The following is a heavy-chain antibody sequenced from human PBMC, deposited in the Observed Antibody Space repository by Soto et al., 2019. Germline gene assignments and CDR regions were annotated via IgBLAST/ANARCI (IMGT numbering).Heavy chain of an antibody. V-gene: IGHV3-30*18. D-gene: IGHD4-17*01. CDR2: ISYDGSNK. J-gene: IGHJ4*02. CDR1: GFTFSSYG. Sequence: GGSLRLSCAASGFTFSSYGMHWVRQAPGKGLEWVAVISYDGSNKYYADSVKGRFTISRDNSKNTLYLQMNSLRAEDTAVYYCAKDNGDYVPDYWGQGTLVTVSS. CDR3: AKDNGDYVPDY.